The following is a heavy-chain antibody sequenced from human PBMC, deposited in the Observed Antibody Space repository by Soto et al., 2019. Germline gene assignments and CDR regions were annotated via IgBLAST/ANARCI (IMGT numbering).Heavy chain of an antibody. CDR3: ARRRIAAAQHYYGMDV. CDR2: IIPIFVTA. Sequence: SVKVSCKASGGAFSSYANSWERQAPGQGLEWMGGIIPIFVTANYAQKFQGRVTITADESTSTAYMELSSLRSEDTAVHYCARRRIAAAQHYYGMDVWGQGTTVTVSS. V-gene: IGHV1-69*13. D-gene: IGHD6-6*01. J-gene: IGHJ6*02. CDR1: GGAFSSYA.